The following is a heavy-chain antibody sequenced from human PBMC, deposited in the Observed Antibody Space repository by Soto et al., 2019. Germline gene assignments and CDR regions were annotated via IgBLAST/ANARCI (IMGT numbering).Heavy chain of an antibody. Sequence: GASVKVSCKVSGYTLTELSMHWVLQAPGKGLEWMGGFDPEDGETIYAQKFQGRVTMTEDTSTDTAYMELSSLRSEDTAVYYCATGLWFGETGKNFDYWGQGTLVTVSS. J-gene: IGHJ4*02. CDR3: ATGLWFGETGKNFDY. CDR1: GYTLTELS. D-gene: IGHD3-10*01. V-gene: IGHV1-24*01. CDR2: FDPEDGET.